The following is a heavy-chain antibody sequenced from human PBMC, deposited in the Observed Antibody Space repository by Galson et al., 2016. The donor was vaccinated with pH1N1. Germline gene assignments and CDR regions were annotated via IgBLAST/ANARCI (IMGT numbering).Heavy chain of an antibody. J-gene: IGHJ6*02. CDR2: INTNTGNP. D-gene: IGHD2-2*01. V-gene: IGHV7-4-1*04. Sequence: SVKVSCKASGYTFTSNAMNWVRQAPGQGLEWMGWINTNTGNPTYAQGFTGRFVFSLDTSVSMAYLQISSLKAEDTAVYYCARSYCSSTSCYGVSYYYYGMDVWGQGTTVTVSS. CDR1: GYTFTSNA. CDR3: ARSYCSSTSCYGVSYYYYGMDV.